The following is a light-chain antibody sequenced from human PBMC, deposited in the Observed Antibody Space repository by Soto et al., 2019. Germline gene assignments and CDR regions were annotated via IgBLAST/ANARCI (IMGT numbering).Light chain of an antibody. Sequence: EIVMTQSPATLSVSPGERATLSCRASQSVSSNLAWYQQKPGQAPRLLIYGASTRATGIPARFSGSGSGTEFTLTISSLQSEDFAVYYCQHRGFGQGTRLEIK. J-gene: IGKJ5*01. CDR2: GAS. CDR3: QHRG. CDR1: QSVSSN. V-gene: IGKV3-15*01.